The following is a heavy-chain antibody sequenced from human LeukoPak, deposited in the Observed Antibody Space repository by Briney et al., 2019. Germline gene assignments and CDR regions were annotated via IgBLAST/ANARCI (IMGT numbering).Heavy chain of an antibody. D-gene: IGHD3-22*01. CDR1: GFTFSSYW. V-gene: IGHV3-74*01. CDR2: IYSDGSST. CDR3: ARVASSGYYYEFPDDAFDI. J-gene: IGHJ3*02. Sequence: QPGGSLRLSCAASGFTFSSYWMHWVRQAPGKGLVWVSRIYSDGSSTSYADSVKGRFTISRDNAKNTLYLQMNSLRAEDTAVYYCARVASSGYYYEFPDDAFDIWGQGTMVTVSS.